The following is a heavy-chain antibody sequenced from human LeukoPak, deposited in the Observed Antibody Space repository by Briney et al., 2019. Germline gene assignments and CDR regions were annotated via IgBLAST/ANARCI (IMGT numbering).Heavy chain of an antibody. CDR1: GFTVRSDY. V-gene: IGHV3-66*01. CDR3: ARDPGLANGMVD. Sequence: GGSLRLSCAASGFTVRSDYMSWVRQAPMKGLEWVSVIYRGSTYYADSVKGRFTVSSDNSKNTVDLQMNSLRVEDTAVYYCARDPGLANGMVDWGQGTTVTVSS. J-gene: IGHJ6*02. D-gene: IGHD6-6*01. CDR2: IYRGST.